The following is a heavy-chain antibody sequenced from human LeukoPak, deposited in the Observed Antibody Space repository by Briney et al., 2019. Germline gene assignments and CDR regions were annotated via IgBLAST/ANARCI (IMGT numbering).Heavy chain of an antibody. CDR2: IYTSGST. V-gene: IGHV4-61*02. CDR3: ARDLGTIAVAGTRGYNWFDP. D-gene: IGHD6-19*01. Sequence: PSETLSLTCTVSGGSISSGSYYWSWIRQPAGKGLEWIGRIYTSGSTNYNPSLKSRVTISVDKSKNQFSLKLSSVTAADTAVYYCARDLGTIAVAGTRGYNWFDPWGQGTLVTVSS. J-gene: IGHJ5*02. CDR1: GGSISSGSYY.